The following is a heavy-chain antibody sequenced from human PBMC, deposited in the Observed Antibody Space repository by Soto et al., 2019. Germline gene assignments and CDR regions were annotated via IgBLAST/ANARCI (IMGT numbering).Heavy chain of an antibody. CDR1: VGSISNYY. D-gene: IGHD3-3*01. V-gene: IGHV4-4*07. CDR2: IDTSGST. CDR3: ARGGQDFWSGPFDY. Sequence: PSETLSLTCTVSVGSISNYYCNWIRQPAGKGLEWIGRIDTSGSTNYNPSLKSRVTMSVDTSKQEFSLKLSSVTAADTALYYCARGGQDFWSGPFDYWGRGALVTVS. J-gene: IGHJ4*02.